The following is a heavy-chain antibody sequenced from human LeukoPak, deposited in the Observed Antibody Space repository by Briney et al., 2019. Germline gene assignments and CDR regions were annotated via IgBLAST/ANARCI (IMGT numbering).Heavy chain of an antibody. CDR2: LYYSGST. V-gene: IGHV4-59*13. CDR3: ARGLELVAEASYYFDY. D-gene: IGHD1-7*01. CDR1: GGSISSYY. Sequence: PSETLSLTCTVSGGSISSYYWSWLRQPPRKGLEWIGYLYYSGSTNYNPSLKSRVTISVDTSKNQFSLKLSSVTAADTAVYYCARGLELVAEASYYFDYWGQGTLVTVSS. J-gene: IGHJ4*02.